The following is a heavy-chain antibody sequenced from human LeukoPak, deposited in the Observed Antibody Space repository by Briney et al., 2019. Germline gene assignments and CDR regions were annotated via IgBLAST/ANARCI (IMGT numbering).Heavy chain of an antibody. J-gene: IGHJ5*02. D-gene: IGHD1-26*01. CDR3: ARDHGSQTYWFDP. CDR1: GYIYTSDA. Sequence: ASERVSCKASGYIYTSDAMYWVRQATGQWLEWMGGTNTNTGNPTYAQGFTGRFVFSLDTSVTTAYLQISSLKAEDTAVYYCARDHGSQTYWFDPWGQGTLVTVSS. CDR2: TNTNTGNP. V-gene: IGHV7-4-1*02.